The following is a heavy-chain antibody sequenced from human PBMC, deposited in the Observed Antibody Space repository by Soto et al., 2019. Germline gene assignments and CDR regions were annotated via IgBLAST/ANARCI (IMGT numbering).Heavy chain of an antibody. CDR3: ARGRKDTMVRGVIITYYYYMDV. Sequence: SENLSLTCAVYGGSFSGYYWSWIRQPPGKGLEWIGEINHSGSTNYNPSLKSRVTISVDTSKNQFSLKLSSVTAADTAVYYCARGRKDTMVRGVIITYYYYMDVWGKGTTVTVSS. J-gene: IGHJ6*03. D-gene: IGHD3-10*01. V-gene: IGHV4-34*01. CDR1: GGSFSGYY. CDR2: INHSGST.